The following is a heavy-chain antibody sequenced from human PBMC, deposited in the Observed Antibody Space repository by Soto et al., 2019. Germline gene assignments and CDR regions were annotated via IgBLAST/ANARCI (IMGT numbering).Heavy chain of an antibody. D-gene: IGHD6-13*01. CDR2: INPNSGGT. CDR1: GYTFTGYY. CDR3: AREAHGGYWIAAAGSWFDP. V-gene: IGHV1-2*04. J-gene: IGHJ5*02. Sequence: QVQLVQSGAEVKKPGASVKVSCKASGYTFTGYYMHWVRQAPGQGLEWMGWINPNSGGTNYAQKFQGWVTMTRDTSISTAYMELSRLRSDDTAVYYCAREAHGGYWIAAAGSWFDPWGQGTLVTVSS.